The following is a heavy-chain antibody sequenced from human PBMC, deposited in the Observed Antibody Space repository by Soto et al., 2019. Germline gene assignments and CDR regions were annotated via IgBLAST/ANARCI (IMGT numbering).Heavy chain of an antibody. CDR2: TFSGGST. J-gene: IGHJ6*02. D-gene: IGHD1-26*01. CDR3: AKKSPSSIQGWAFAMDV. Sequence: GGSLRLSCLASGFTVTTNYMIWVRQPPGKGLEWVSTTFSGGSTNYADFVRGRFSISRDNSKNTVYLQMNNLRVEDTAVYYCAKKSPSSIQGWAFAMDVWGQGTTVTVSS. CDR1: GFTVTTNY. V-gene: IGHV3-53*01.